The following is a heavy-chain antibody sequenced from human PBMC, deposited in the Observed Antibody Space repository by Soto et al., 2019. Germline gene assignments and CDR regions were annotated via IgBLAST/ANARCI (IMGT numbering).Heavy chain of an antibody. J-gene: IGHJ4*02. D-gene: IGHD1-26*01. CDR1: GGSISSSSYY. CDR3: ARREWELLRLGPLYY. V-gene: IGHV4-39*01. CDR2: IYYSGST. Sequence: PSETLSLTCTVSGGSISSSSYYWGWIRQPPGKGLEWIGSIYYSGSTYYNPSLKSRVTISVDTSKNQFSLKLSSVTAADTAVYYCARREWELLRLGPLYYWGQGTLVTVSS.